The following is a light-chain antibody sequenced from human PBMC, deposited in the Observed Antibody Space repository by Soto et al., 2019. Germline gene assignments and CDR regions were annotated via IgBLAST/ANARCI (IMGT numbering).Light chain of an antibody. J-gene: IGKJ1*01. CDR2: WAS. V-gene: IGKV4-1*01. Sequence: DIVMTQSPDSLAVSLGERATINCKSSQSVLYSSNNKNYLGWYQKKPGQPPKLLIYWASTRESGVPDRFSGSGSETDFTRTIGSLQAEDVAIYYCQQYYSTPLAFGQGTKVEI. CDR1: QSVLYSSNNKNY. CDR3: QQYYSTPLA.